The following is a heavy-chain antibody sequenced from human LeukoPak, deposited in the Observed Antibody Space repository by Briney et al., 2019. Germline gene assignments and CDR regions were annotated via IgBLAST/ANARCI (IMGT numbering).Heavy chain of an antibody. CDR1: GFTFSDYS. CDR2: ISASSATI. V-gene: IGHV3-48*01. D-gene: IGHD7-27*01. J-gene: IGHJ4*02. Sequence: GRSLRLSCAASGFTFSDYSVNWVRQAPGKGLEWISYISASSATIHYADSVKGRFSISRDNAKNSLYLQVNSLRAEDTAVYYCARDLNWGLDYWGQGTLVTVSS. CDR3: ARDLNWGLDY.